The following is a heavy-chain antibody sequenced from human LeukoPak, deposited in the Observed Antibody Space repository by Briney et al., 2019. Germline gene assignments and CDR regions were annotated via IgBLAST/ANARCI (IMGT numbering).Heavy chain of an antibody. CDR3: AKGNYGSGPWDY. CDR2: ISGIGGST. D-gene: IGHD3-10*01. V-gene: IGHV3-23*01. Sequence: GGSLRLSCAASGLTFTSYAMSWVRQAPGKGLEWVSAISGIGGSTYYADSVKGRFTISRDNSKNTLYLQMNSLRAEDTAVYYCAKGNYGSGPWDYWGQGTLVTVSS. CDR1: GLTFTSYA. J-gene: IGHJ4*02.